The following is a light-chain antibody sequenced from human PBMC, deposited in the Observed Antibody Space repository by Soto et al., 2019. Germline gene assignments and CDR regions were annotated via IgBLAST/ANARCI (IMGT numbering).Light chain of an antibody. V-gene: IGKV2-28*01. J-gene: IGKJ3*01. CDR2: SGS. Sequence: IVLTQSPLSLPVTPGEPASISCRSSQSLLHTNVYNYLDWYLQKPGQSPQLLIYSGSSRASGVPDRFSGSGSGADFTLKISRVQAEDVGVYYCMQTLETPRTFGPGTKVAIK. CDR1: QSLLHTNVYNY. CDR3: MQTLETPRT.